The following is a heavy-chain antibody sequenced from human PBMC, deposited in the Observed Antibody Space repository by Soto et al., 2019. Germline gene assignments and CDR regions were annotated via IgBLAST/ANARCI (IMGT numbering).Heavy chain of an antibody. CDR3: TTRLRDGPSDAFDI. CDR2: IKSKTDGGTT. J-gene: IGHJ3*02. D-gene: IGHD5-12*01. CDR1: GFTFSNAW. V-gene: IGHV3-15*01. Sequence: EVQLVESGGGLVKPGGSLRLSCAASGFTFSNAWMSWVRQAPGKGLEWVGRIKSKTDGGTTDYAAPVKGRFTISRDDSKNTLYLQMNSLKTEDTAMYYCTTRLRDGPSDAFDIWGQGTMVTVSS.